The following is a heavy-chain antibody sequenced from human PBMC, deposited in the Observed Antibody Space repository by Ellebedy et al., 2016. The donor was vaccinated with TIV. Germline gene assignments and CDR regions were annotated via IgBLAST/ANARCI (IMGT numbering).Heavy chain of an antibody. CDR1: GGTFSSYA. V-gene: IGHV3-48*01. J-gene: IGHJ4*02. D-gene: IGHD3-10*01. CDR3: AKDGDELLWFGGTIFDY. Sequence: SXKASGGTFSSYAMSWVRQAPGKGLEWVSYISSRSSSIYYADSVKGRFTISKDNSKNTLYLQMNSLRAEDTAVYYCAKDGDELLWFGGTIFDYWGQGTLVTVSS. CDR2: ISSRSSSI.